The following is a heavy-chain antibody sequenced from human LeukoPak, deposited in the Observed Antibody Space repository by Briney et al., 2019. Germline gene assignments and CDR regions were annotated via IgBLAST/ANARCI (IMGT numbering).Heavy chain of an antibody. CDR3: ARDGWATIFGVVIPGWFDP. D-gene: IGHD3-3*01. CDR1: GGSISSYY. J-gene: IGHJ5*02. Sequence: PSETLSLTCTVSGGSISSYYWSWIRQPPGKGLEWIGSIYHSGSTYYNPSLKSRVTISVDTSKNQFSLKLSSVTAADTAVYYCARDGWATIFGVVIPGWFDPWGQGTLVTVSS. V-gene: IGHV4-38-2*02. CDR2: IYHSGST.